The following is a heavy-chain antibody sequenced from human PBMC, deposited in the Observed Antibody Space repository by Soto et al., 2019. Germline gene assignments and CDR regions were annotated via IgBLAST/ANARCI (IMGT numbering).Heavy chain of an antibody. D-gene: IGHD6-19*01. CDR1: GFTFSSYA. CDR2: ISYDGSNK. Sequence: GGSLRLSCAASGFTFSSYAMHWVRQAPGKGLEWVAVISYDGSNKYYADSVKGRFTISRDNSKNTLYLQMNSLRAEDTAVYYCARDRFWGFSSGRPLLYYCYYGMDVWGQGTTVTVSS. V-gene: IGHV3-30-3*01. CDR3: ARDRFWGFSSGRPLLYYCYYGMDV. J-gene: IGHJ6*02.